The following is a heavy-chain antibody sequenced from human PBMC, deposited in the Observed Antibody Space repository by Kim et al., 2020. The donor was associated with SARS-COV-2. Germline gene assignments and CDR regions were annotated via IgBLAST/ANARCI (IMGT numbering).Heavy chain of an antibody. D-gene: IGHD6-13*01. Sequence: GGSLRLSCAASGFTFDDYAMHWVRQAPGKGLEWVSGISWNSGSIGYADSVKGRFTISRDNAKNSLYLQMNSLRAEDTALYYCAKDAPPYSSSWINWFDPWGQGTLVTVSS. V-gene: IGHV3-9*01. CDR2: ISWNSGSI. CDR3: AKDAPPYSSSWINWFDP. CDR1: GFTFDDYA. J-gene: IGHJ5*02.